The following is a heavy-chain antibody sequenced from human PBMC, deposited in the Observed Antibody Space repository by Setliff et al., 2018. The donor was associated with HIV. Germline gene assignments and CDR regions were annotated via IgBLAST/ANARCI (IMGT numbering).Heavy chain of an antibody. Sequence: ASVKVSCKASGYTFTSYSMHWVRQAPGQRLEWMGWLRTGTGDTSYSVKFQGRLTITRDTSANTAYMELSNLRSEDTAVYYCVRGATAAEVFDYWGQGTLVTVSS. CDR1: GYTFTSYS. V-gene: IGHV1-3*04. CDR2: LRTGTGDT. CDR3: VRGATAAEVFDY. D-gene: IGHD6-13*01. J-gene: IGHJ4*02.